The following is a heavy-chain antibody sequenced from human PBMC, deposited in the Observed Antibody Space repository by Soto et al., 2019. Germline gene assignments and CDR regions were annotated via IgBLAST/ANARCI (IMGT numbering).Heavy chain of an antibody. V-gene: IGHV3-74*03. CDR2: INSDGSST. D-gene: IGHD4-17*01. J-gene: IGHJ6*02. Sequence: EVQLVDSGGGFVQPGGSLRLSCAASGFDFSNSWMHWVRQVPGKGLVWVSHINSDGSSTTYADSVKGRFTISRDNARTTVYLQLDSLRVEDTAVYYCAGDKSYALAVWGQGTTVTVSS. CDR1: GFDFSNSW. CDR3: AGDKSYALAV.